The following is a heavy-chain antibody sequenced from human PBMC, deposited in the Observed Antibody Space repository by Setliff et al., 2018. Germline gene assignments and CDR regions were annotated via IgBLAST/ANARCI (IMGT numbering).Heavy chain of an antibody. V-gene: IGHV3-7*01. CDR2: INPHGSEK. Sequence: GSLRLSCSASGFTFGIYWVSWVRQAPGKGLEWLTSINPHGSEKYYADSVKGRFTISRDNAKNSLSLQMNNLRTEDTAVYYCFGAGTCSYWGQGTLVTVSS. CDR3: FGAGTCSY. CDR1: GFTFGIYW. D-gene: IGHD3-10*01. J-gene: IGHJ4*02.